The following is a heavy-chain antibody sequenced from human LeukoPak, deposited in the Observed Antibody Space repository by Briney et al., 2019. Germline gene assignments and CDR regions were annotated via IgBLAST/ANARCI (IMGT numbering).Heavy chain of an antibody. J-gene: IGHJ3*02. D-gene: IGHD5-12*01. CDR3: ARAYSGYDDAFDI. CDR2: MNPNSGNT. V-gene: IGHV1-8*01. Sequence: ASVNVSCKASGYTFTSYDINWVRQATGQGLEWMGWMNPNSGNTGYAQKFQGRVTMTRNTSISTAYMELSSLRSEDTAVYYCARAYSGYDDAFDIWGQGTMVTVSS. CDR1: GYTFTSYD.